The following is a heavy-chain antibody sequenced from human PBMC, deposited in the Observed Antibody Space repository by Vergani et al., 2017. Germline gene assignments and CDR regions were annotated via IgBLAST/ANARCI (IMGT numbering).Heavy chain of an antibody. CDR3: ARDQVPAAIRLNVGNYMDV. Sequence: QGQLVESGGGIVQPGRSLTLSCVASRSTFKTYGMHWVRQAPGTGLEWVGLIYYDGSNAYYADSVKGRFTISRDNSKNTLYLQMSSLRAEDTAVYYCARDQVPAAIRLNVGNYMDVWGKGTTVIVSS. V-gene: IGHV3-33*01. D-gene: IGHD2-2*02. CDR2: IYYDGSNA. J-gene: IGHJ6*03. CDR1: RSTFKTYG.